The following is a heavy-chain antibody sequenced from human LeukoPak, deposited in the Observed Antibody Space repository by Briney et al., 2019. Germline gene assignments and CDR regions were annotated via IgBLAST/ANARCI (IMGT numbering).Heavy chain of an antibody. CDR1: GYTFTGYY. CDR3: ARALEDTYYYGSGSYSFDY. CDR2: INPNSGGT. V-gene: IGHV1-2*02. Sequence: ASVKVSCKASGYTFTGYYMHWVRQAPGQGLEWMGWINPNSGGTNYAQKFQGRVTMTRDMSISTAYMELSRLRSDDTAVYYCARALEDTYYYGSGSYSFDYWGQGTLVTVSS. D-gene: IGHD3-10*01. J-gene: IGHJ4*02.